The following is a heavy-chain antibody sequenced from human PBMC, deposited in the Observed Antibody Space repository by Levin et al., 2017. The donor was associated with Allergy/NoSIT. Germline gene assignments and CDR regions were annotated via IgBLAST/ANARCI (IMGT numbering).Heavy chain of an antibody. D-gene: IGHD2-15*01. J-gene: IGHJ4*02. Sequence: AGGSLRLSCAASGFTFSSYWMHWVRQAPGKGLVWVSRINSDGSSTSYADSVKGRFTISRDNAKNTLYLQMNSLRAEDTAVYYCAREVVVVAAYDYWGQGTLVTVSS. CDR3: AREVVVVAAYDY. CDR1: GFTFSSYW. CDR2: INSDGSST. V-gene: IGHV3-74*01.